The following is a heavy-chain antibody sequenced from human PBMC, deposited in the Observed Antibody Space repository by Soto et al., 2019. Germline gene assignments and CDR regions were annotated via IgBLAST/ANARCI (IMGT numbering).Heavy chain of an antibody. D-gene: IGHD6-13*01. J-gene: IGHJ6*02. V-gene: IGHV3-21*01. Sequence: GGSLRLSCAASGFTFSSYSMNWVRQAPGKGLEWVSSISSSSSYIYYADSVKGRFTISRDNAKNSLYLQMNSLRAEDTAVYYCARPPIRYSSYPWAYGMDVWGQGTTVTVSS. CDR1: GFTFSSYS. CDR3: ARPPIRYSSYPWAYGMDV. CDR2: ISSSSSYI.